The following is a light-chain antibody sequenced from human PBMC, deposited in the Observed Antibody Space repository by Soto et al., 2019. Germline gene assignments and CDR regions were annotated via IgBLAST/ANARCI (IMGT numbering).Light chain of an antibody. J-gene: IGKJ1*01. V-gene: IGKV3-20*01. Sequence: EIALTQSQGTLSLSPGERAALSCLASQSVSSSYLAWYQQKPGQAPRLLIYGASSRATGIPDRFSGSGSGTDFTLTISGLEPEDFAVYYCQQYGSSPPITFGQGTKVHI. CDR3: QQYGSSPPIT. CDR1: QSVSSSY. CDR2: GAS.